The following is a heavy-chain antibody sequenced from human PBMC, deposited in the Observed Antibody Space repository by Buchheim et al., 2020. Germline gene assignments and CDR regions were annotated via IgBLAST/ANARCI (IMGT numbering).Heavy chain of an antibody. V-gene: IGHV5-51*01. CDR3: ARQGVYYYDSSGYYEGDY. CDR1: GYSFTSYW. Sequence: EVQLVQSGAEVKKPGESLKISCKGSGYSFTSYWIGWVRQMPGKGLEWMGIIYLGDSDTRYSPSFQGQVTISADKSISTPYPKWSSLKASDTAMYYCARQGVYYYDSSGYYEGDYWGQGTL. D-gene: IGHD3-22*01. J-gene: IGHJ4*02. CDR2: IYLGDSDT.